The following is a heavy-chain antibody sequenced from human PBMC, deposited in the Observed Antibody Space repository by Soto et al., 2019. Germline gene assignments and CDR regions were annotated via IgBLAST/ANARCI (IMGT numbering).Heavy chain of an antibody. D-gene: IGHD3-9*01. Sequence: SGGSLRLSCAASGFTFSSYWMSWVRQAPGKGLEWVANIKQDGSEKYYVDSVKGRFTISRDNAKNSLYLQMNSLRAEDTAVYYCAREPRYFDWLGSDAFDIWGQGTMVTVSS. CDR2: IKQDGSEK. J-gene: IGHJ3*02. CDR1: GFTFSSYW. CDR3: AREPRYFDWLGSDAFDI. V-gene: IGHV3-7*05.